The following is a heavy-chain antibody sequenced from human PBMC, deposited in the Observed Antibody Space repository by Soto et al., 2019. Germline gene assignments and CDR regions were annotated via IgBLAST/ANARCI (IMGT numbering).Heavy chain of an antibody. CDR2: ISYDGSNK. CDR3: ASEGLRSYYFDY. D-gene: IGHD5-12*01. Sequence: QVQLVESGGDVVQPGRSLRLSCAASGFTFSSYAMHWVRQAPGKGLEWVAVISYDGSNKYYADSVKGRFTISRDNSKNTLYLQMNSLRAEDTAVYYCASEGLRSYYFDYWGQGTLVTVSS. J-gene: IGHJ4*02. V-gene: IGHV3-30-3*01. CDR1: GFTFSSYA.